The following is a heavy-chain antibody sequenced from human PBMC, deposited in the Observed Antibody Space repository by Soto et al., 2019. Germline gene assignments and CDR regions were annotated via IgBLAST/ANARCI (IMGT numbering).Heavy chain of an antibody. V-gene: IGHV3-64D*08. CDR3: VKDLYYYDSSGYYRGSGYYYYGMDV. J-gene: IGHJ6*02. CDR2: ISSNGGST. Sequence: GGSLRLSCSASGFTFSSYAMHWVRQAPGKGLEYVSAISSNGGSTYYADSVKGRFTISRDNSKNTLYLQMSSLRAEDTAVYYCVKDLYYYDSSGYYRGSGYYYYGMDVWGQGTTVTVSS. CDR1: GFTFSSYA. D-gene: IGHD3-22*01.